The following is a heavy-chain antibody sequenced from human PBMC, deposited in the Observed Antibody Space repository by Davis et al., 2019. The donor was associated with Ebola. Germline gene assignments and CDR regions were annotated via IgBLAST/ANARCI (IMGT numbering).Heavy chain of an antibody. CDR1: GGSFSDYY. Sequence: SETLSLTCAVYGGSFSDYYWSWIRQPPGKGLEWIGEINHSGSTNYNPSLKSRVTISVDTSKNQFSLKLSSVTAADTAVYYCAREPFVNSGYGYGMDVWGQGTTVTVSS. J-gene: IGHJ6*02. CDR2: INHSGST. V-gene: IGHV4-34*01. D-gene: IGHD5-12*01. CDR3: AREPFVNSGYGYGMDV.